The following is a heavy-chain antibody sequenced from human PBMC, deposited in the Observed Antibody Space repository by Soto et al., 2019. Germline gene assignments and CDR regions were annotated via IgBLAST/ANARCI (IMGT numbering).Heavy chain of an antibody. V-gene: IGHV3-74*01. CDR2: VTKDGNVI. J-gene: IGHJ4*02. Sequence: EVQLVESGGGLVQPGGSLRLSCAASGFTFSAYWMHWVRQAPGKGLVWDARVTKDGNVISYADSVKGRVTISRDNAKNTVYLQTSRLGVEDTAVYYCAGGGNGCFDCWGQGTLVTVSS. CDR1: GFTFSAYW. CDR3: AGGGNGCFDC. D-gene: IGHD3-16*01.